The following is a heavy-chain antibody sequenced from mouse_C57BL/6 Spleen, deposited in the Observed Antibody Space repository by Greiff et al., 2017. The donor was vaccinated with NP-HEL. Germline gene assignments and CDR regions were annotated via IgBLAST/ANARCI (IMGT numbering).Heavy chain of an antibody. CDR2: INPNNGGT. D-gene: IGHD2-2*01. Sequence: EVQLQQSGPELVKPGASVKISCKASGYTFTDYYMNWVKQSHGKSLEWIGDINPNNGGTSYNQKFKGKATLTVDKSSSTAYMELRSLTSEDSAVYYCARAYGYDPTWFAYWGQGTLVTVSA. V-gene: IGHV1-26*01. CDR3: ARAYGYDPTWFAY. CDR1: GYTFTDYY. J-gene: IGHJ3*01.